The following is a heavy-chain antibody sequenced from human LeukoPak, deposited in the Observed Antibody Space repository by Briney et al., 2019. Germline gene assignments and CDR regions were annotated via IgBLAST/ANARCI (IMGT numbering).Heavy chain of an antibody. CDR2: IYYGGST. J-gene: IGHJ4*02. Sequence: SETLSLTCSVSGGSISSYYWSWIRQPPGKGLEWIGYIYYGGSTNYNPSLKSRVTISVDTSKNQFSLKLSSVTAADTAVYYCAREAIYDSSGYDYWGQGTLVTVSS. CDR3: AREAIYDSSGYDY. CDR1: GGSISSYY. V-gene: IGHV4-59*12. D-gene: IGHD3-22*01.